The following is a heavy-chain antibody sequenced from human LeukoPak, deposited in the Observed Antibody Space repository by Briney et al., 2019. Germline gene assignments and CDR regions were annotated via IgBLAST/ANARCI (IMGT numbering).Heavy chain of an antibody. D-gene: IGHD3-22*01. CDR2: VYYTGNT. CDR3: ARHEPSSFYYESRGNWFDP. CDR1: GDSITRRSYF. J-gene: IGHJ5*02. Sequence: SETLSLICTVSGDSITRRSYFWAWIRQRPGKGLEWIGSVYYTGNTYYNPSLKSRVTISLATSDNQVSLTVSSVTAADTAIYFCARHEPSSFYYESRGNWFDPWGQGALVTVFS. V-gene: IGHV4-39*01.